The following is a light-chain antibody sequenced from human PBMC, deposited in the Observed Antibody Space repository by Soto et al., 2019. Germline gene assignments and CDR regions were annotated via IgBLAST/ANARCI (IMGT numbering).Light chain of an antibody. CDR1: QSVTSS. V-gene: IGKV3-15*01. CDR3: QQYNDWPQT. Sequence: EKVMTQSPATLSVSPGERATLSCRASQSVTSSLAWYQQKPGQAPRLLIYGASTRATGIPARFSGSGSGTEFTLTISSLQSEDFAVYYCQQYNDWPQTFGQGTKVEVK. J-gene: IGKJ1*01. CDR2: GAS.